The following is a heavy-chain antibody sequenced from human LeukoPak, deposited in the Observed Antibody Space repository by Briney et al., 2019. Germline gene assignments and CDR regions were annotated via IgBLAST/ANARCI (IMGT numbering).Heavy chain of an antibody. J-gene: IGHJ4*02. CDR1: GFTFSSYD. D-gene: IGHD5-18*01. CDR3: ARDLSGVTGYTYGRGIDY. Sequence: GGSLRLSCAASGFTFSSYDIHWVRQAPGKGLEWVAFIRHDGSNKYYADSVKGRFTISRDNSKNTLYLQMNGLRAEDTAVYYCARDLSGVTGYTYGRGIDYWGQGTLVTVSS. CDR2: IRHDGSNK. V-gene: IGHV3-30*02.